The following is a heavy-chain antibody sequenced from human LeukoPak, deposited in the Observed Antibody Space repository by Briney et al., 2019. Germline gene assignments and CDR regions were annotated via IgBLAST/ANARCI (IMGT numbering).Heavy chain of an antibody. CDR3: ARRDYGDYFDY. V-gene: IGHV4-39*01. J-gene: IGHJ4*02. Sequence: SETLSLTCTVSGGSVIGSSYYRGWIRQPPGKGLEWIGAIHYSGSTYYNPSLKSRVTLSVDTSKNQFSLKLSSVTAADTAVYYCARRDYGDYFDYWGQGTLVTVSS. D-gene: IGHD4-17*01. CDR2: IHYSGST. CDR1: GGSVIGSSYY.